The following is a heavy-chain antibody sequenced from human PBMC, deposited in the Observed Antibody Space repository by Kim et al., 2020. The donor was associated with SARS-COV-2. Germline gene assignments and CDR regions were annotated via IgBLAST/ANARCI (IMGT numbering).Heavy chain of an antibody. D-gene: IGHD1-7*01. V-gene: IGHV3-33*01. CDR2: IWYDGSNK. Sequence: GGSLRLSCAASGFTFSSYGMHWVRQAPGKGLEWVADIWYDGSNKYYADSVKGRFTISRDNSKNTLYLQMNSLRAEDTAVYYCARDLSQLELRGWDHYYYGMDVWGQGTTVTVAS. CDR1: GFTFSSYG. J-gene: IGHJ6*02. CDR3: ARDLSQLELRGWDHYYYGMDV.